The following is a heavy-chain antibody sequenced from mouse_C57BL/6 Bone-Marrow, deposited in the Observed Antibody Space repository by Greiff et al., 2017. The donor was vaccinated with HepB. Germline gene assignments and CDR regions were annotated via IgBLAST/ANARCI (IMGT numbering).Heavy chain of an antibody. CDR1: GFNIKDDY. J-gene: IGHJ3*01. Sequence: EVQLQQSGAELVRPGASVKLSCTASGFNIKDDYMHWVKQRPEQGLEWIGWIDPENGDTEYASKFQGKATITADTSSNTAYLQLSSLTSEDTAVYYCYEDGSSPFAYWGQGTLVTVSA. CDR2: IDPENGDT. V-gene: IGHV14-4*01. D-gene: IGHD1-1*01. CDR3: YEDGSSPFAY.